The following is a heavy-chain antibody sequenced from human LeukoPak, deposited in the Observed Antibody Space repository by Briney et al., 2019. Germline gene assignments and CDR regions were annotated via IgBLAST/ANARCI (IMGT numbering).Heavy chain of an antibody. D-gene: IGHD4-17*01. V-gene: IGHV1-69*05. CDR1: GGTFSSYA. Sequence: SVKVSCEASGGTFSSYAISWVRQAPGQGLEWMGGIIPIFGTANYAQKFQGRVTMTTDTSTSTAYMELRSLRSDDTAVYYCARTYGDNAEYFQHWGQGTLVTVSS. CDR3: ARTYGDNAEYFQH. J-gene: IGHJ1*01. CDR2: IIPIFGTA.